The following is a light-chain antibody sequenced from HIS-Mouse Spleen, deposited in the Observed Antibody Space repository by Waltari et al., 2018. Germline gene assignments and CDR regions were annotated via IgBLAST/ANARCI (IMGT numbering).Light chain of an antibody. J-gene: IGLJ3*02. CDR2: EGI. CDR1: SSDVGSYNL. CDR3: CSYAGSSTWV. V-gene: IGLV2-23*01. Sequence: QSALTQPASVSGSPGQSITISCTGTSSDVGSYNLVSWYQQHPGKAPKLMFYEGIRRPWVVSNRFSASTSGKPTFLTISGLQAEDAADYCCCSYAGSSTWVFGGGTKLTVL.